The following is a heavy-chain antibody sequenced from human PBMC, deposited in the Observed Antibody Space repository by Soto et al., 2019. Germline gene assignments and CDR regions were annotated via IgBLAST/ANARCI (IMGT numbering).Heavy chain of an antibody. Sequence: EVQLVESGGGLVQPGGSLRLSCEASGFTFSNFGINWVRQAPGKGLEWVSHISSSSTTIYYAESVKGRFTISRDNAKNSLYLQMSSLRGEDTAVYDCATSFITTIVTTAWGQGTLV. CDR1: GFTFSNFG. V-gene: IGHV3-48*01. D-gene: IGHD5-18*01. CDR3: ATSFITTIVTTA. CDR2: ISSSSTTI. J-gene: IGHJ4*02.